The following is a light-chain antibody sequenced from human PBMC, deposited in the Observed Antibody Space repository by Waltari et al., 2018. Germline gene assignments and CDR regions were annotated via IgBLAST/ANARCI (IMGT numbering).Light chain of an antibody. CDR2: ENN. J-gene: IGLJ3*02. CDR3: QSYYVTDWV. V-gene: IGLV6-57*04. CDR1: SGSIASNY. Sequence: NFMMTQPPSVSESPGTTVTISCTRSSGSIASNYVQWYQQRPGSAPTTVIYENNQRPSGVSDRFAGSIDSAANAAPLTISGLKAEDEADYYCQSYYVTDWVFGGGTKLTVL.